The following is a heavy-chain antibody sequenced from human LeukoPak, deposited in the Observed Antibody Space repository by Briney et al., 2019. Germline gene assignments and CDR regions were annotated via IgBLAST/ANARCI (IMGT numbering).Heavy chain of an antibody. J-gene: IGHJ4*02. CDR3: ARSGIYYDY. D-gene: IGHD1-26*01. CDR2: ISTSGSTI. Sequence: GGSLRLSCAASGFTFSSYEMNWVRQAPGKGLEWVSYISTSGSTIYYADSVKGRFTISRDNAKNSLYLQMNSLRAEDTAAYYCARSGIYYDYWGQGTLVTVSS. V-gene: IGHV3-48*03. CDR1: GFTFSSYE.